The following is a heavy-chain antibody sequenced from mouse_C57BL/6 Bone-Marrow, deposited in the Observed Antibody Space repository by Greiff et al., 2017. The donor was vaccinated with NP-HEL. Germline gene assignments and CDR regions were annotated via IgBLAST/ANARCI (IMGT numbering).Heavy chain of an antibody. J-gene: IGHJ2*01. V-gene: IGHV5-4*01. CDR1: GFTFSSYA. CDR3: ARDPLYYYGSSSYYFDY. CDR2: ISDGGSYT. D-gene: IGHD1-1*01. Sequence: EVKLVESGGGLVKPGGSLKLSCAASGFTFSSYAMSWVRQTPEKRLEWVATISDGGSYTYYPDNVKGRFTISRDNAKNNLYLQMGHLTSEDTAMYYCARDPLYYYGSSSYYFDYWGQGTALTVSA.